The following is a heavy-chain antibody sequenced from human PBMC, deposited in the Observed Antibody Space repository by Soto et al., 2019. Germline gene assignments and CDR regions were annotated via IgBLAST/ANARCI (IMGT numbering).Heavy chain of an antibody. CDR3: ARQGILTGYYPYYLFY. D-gene: IGHD3-9*01. V-gene: IGHV4-59*08. Sequence: SETLSLTCTVSGGSISSYYWSWIRQPPGKGLEWIGYIYYSGSTNYNPSLKSRVTISVDTSKNQFSLKLSSVTAADTAVYYCARQGILTGYYPYYLFYLGQGTPVTVSS. CDR1: GGSISSYY. J-gene: IGHJ4*02. CDR2: IYYSGST.